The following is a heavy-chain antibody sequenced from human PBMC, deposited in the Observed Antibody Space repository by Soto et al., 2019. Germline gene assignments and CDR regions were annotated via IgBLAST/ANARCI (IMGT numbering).Heavy chain of an antibody. D-gene: IGHD3-22*01. J-gene: IGHJ4*02. CDR2: IWYDGSNK. V-gene: IGHV3-33*01. CDR1: GFTFSSYG. Sequence: QVQLVESGGGVVQPGRSLRLSCAASGFTFSSYGMHWVRQAPGKGLEWVAVIWYDGSNKYYADSVKGRFTISRDNSKNTLYLQMNSLRAEDTAVYYCARDASQYYYDSSGYYYFDYWGQGTLVTVSS. CDR3: ARDASQYYYDSSGYYYFDY.